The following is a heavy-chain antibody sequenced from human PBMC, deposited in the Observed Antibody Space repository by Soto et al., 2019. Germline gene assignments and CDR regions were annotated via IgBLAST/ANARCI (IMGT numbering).Heavy chain of an antibody. CDR3: ATPTYCTSTSCFTVAFDY. Sequence: GSLRLSCVASGFTFSSYVMSWVRQAPGKGLEWVSAISHSGGSTYYADSVKGRFTISRDNSKNTLYLQMSSLRAEDTAVYYCATPTYCTSTSCFTVAFDYGGQGTLVTVPS. J-gene: IGHJ4*02. CDR1: GFTFSSYV. CDR2: ISHSGGST. V-gene: IGHV3-23*01. D-gene: IGHD2-2*01.